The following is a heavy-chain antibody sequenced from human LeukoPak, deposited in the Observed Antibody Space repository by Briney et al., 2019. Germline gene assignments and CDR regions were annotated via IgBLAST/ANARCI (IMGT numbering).Heavy chain of an antibody. D-gene: IGHD6-6*01. CDR2: IIPIFGTA. J-gene: IGHJ3*02. V-gene: IGHV1-69*05. CDR1: GGTFSSYA. CDR3: ARDQGEQLDAFDI. Sequence: SVKVSCKASGGTFSSYAISWVRQAPGQGLEWMGGIIPIFGTANYAQKFQGRVTITTDESTSTAYMELSSLRSEDTAVYYCARDQGEQLDAFDIWGQGTMVTVSS.